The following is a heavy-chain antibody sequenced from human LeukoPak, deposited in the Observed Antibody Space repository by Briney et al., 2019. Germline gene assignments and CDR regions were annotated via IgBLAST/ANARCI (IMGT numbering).Heavy chain of an antibody. CDR3: ARLISSIAVENWFDP. CDR2: IYYSGST. V-gene: IGHV4-31*03. Sequence: SQTLSLTCTVSGGSISSGGYYWSWIRQHPGKGLEWIGYIYYSGSTYYNPSLKSRVTISVDTSKNQFSLKLSSVTAADTAVYYCARLISSIAVENWFDPWGQGTLVTVSS. CDR1: GGSISSGGYY. J-gene: IGHJ5*02. D-gene: IGHD6-19*01.